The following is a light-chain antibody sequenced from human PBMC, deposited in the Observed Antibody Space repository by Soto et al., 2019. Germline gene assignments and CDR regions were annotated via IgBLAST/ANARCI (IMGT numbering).Light chain of an antibody. J-gene: IGLJ1*01. Sequence: QSALTPPASVSGSPGQSITISCTGTSSDVGAYDYVSWYQQHPGEVPKLMIFDVSDRPSGVSNRFSGSKSGNTASLTISGLQAEDEADYYCSSFTTSTSYVFGTGTKLTVL. CDR3: SSFTTSTSYV. V-gene: IGLV2-14*03. CDR1: SSDVGAYDY. CDR2: DVS.